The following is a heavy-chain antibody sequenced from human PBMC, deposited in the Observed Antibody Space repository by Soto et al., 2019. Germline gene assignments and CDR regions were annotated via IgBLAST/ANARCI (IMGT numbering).Heavy chain of an antibody. D-gene: IGHD3-3*01. CDR2: ISAYNGNT. V-gene: IGHV1-18*01. Sequence: QVQLVQSGAEVKKPGASVKVSCKASGYIFTSYGISWVRQAPGQGLEWMGWISAYNGNTNYAQNLQGRVAMTTDTSTSTAYMELRSLRSDDTAVYYCARDRYDFWSGYSQYSFDYWGQGTLVTVSS. CDR1: GYIFTSYG. J-gene: IGHJ4*02. CDR3: ARDRYDFWSGYSQYSFDY.